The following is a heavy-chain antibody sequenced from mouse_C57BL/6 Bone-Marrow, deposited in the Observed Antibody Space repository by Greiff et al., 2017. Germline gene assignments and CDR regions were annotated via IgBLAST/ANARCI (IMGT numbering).Heavy chain of an antibody. D-gene: IGHD1-1*01. CDR1: GFTFSDYY. CDR2: ISNGGGST. J-gene: IGHJ3*01. CDR3: ARRDGGFAY. V-gene: IGHV5-12*01. Sequence: EVMLVESGGGLVQPGGSLKLSCAASGFTFSDYYMYWFRQTPEKRLEWVAYISNGGGSTYYPDTVKGRFTISRDNAKNTLYLQMSRLKSEDTAMYYCARRDGGFAYWGQGTLVTVSA.